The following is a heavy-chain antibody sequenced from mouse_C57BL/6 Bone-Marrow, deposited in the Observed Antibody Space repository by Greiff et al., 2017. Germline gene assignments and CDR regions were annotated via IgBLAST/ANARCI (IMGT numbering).Heavy chain of an antibody. CDR1: GFNIKDDY. CDR2: IDPENGDT. D-gene: IGHD1-1*01. V-gene: IGHV14-4*01. Sequence: VQLQQSGAELVRPGASVKLSCTASGFNIKDDYMHWVKQRPEQGLEWIGWIDPENGDTAYASKFQGKATITADTSSNTAYLQLSSLTSEDTAVYYCTTSYYYGSKYYYAMDYWGQGTSVTVSS. J-gene: IGHJ4*01. CDR3: TTSYYYGSKYYYAMDY.